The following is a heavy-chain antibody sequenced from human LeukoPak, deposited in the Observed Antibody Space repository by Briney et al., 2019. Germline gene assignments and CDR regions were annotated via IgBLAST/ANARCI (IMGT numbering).Heavy chain of an antibody. CDR2: IYSGGST. D-gene: IGHD5-12*01. J-gene: IGHJ4*02. CDR3: ASGYSGYDSSFDY. Sequence: PGGSLRLSCAASGFTVSSNYMSWVRQAPGKGLEWVSVIYSGGSTYYADSVEGRFTISRDNSKNTLYLQMNSLRAEDTAVYYCASGYSGYDSSFDYWGQGTLVTVSS. CDR1: GFTVSSNY. V-gene: IGHV3-53*05.